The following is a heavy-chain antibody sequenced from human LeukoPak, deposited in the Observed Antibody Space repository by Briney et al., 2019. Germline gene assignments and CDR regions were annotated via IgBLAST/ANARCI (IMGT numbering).Heavy chain of an antibody. D-gene: IGHD3-22*01. V-gene: IGHV3-7*01. J-gene: IGHJ4*02. Sequence: PGGSLRLSCVASGFTFTDYFMSWVRQDPGKGLEWVASIKHNGGEKYYVDSVKGRFTISRDNAKNSLYLEMSSLRVEDTAVYYCARDRGWRSSGYYLYHFDYWGQGTLVTFAS. CDR3: ARDRGWRSSGYYLYHFDY. CDR2: IKHNGGEK. CDR1: GFTFTDYF.